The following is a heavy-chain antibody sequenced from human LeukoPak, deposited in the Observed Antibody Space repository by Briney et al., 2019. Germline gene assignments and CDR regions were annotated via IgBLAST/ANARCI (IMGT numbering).Heavy chain of an antibody. J-gene: IGHJ4*02. Sequence: PSETLSLTCTVSGGSISSYYWGWIRQPPGKGLEWIGYISYSGSTDYNPSLKSRVTISVDTSKNQFSLKLNSVTAADTAMYYCARAAYNYGRFDYWGQGTLVTVSS. CDR2: ISYSGST. CDR3: ARAAYNYGRFDY. V-gene: IGHV4-59*01. D-gene: IGHD5-18*01. CDR1: GGSISSYY.